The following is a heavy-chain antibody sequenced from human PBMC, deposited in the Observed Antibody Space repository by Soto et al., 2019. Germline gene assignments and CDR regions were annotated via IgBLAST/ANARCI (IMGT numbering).Heavy chain of an antibody. J-gene: IGHJ4*02. CDR1: GFTFSSYW. CDR2: IKQDGSEK. V-gene: IGHV3-7*01. Sequence: LRLSCAASGFTFSSYWMSWVRQAPGKGLEWVANIKQDGSEKYCVDSVKGRFTISRDNAKNSLYLQMNSLRAEDTAVYYCARELGGATSSFDYWGQGTLVTVSS. CDR3: ARELGGATSSFDY. D-gene: IGHD1-26*01.